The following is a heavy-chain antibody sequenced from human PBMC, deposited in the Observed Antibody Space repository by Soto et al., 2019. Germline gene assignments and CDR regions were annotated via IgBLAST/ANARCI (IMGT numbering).Heavy chain of an antibody. CDR1: GYSFPGSW. J-gene: IGHJ6*02. V-gene: IGHV5-51*01. D-gene: IGHD6-6*01. Sequence: PGESLKISCKGSGYSFPGSWIGWVRQMPGKGLGWMGIIYPGDSDTRYSPSFQGQVTISADTSISTAYLQWSSLKASDTAMYYCARQRLQLASDLVYYYYGMDVWGQRTKVTVSS. CDR2: IYPGDSDT. CDR3: ARQRLQLASDLVYYYYGMDV.